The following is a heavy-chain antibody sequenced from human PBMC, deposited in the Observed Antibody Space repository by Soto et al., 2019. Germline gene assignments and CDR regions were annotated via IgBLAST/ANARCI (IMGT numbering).Heavy chain of an antibody. V-gene: IGHV1-18*01. CDR1: GYTFSRYG. J-gene: IGHJ6*02. CDR2: ISGYNGDT. D-gene: IGHD2-8*01. CDR3: AKNGQPPYYYYGMDV. Sequence: QGPLVQSGPEAKKPGASVEVSCKASGYTFSRYGISWVRQAPGEELEWMGWISGYNGDTKHAQKVQGRVTMTIDTSTYTAYMELRSLTSDDTAIYYCAKNGQPPYYYYGMDVWGQGTSVTVSS.